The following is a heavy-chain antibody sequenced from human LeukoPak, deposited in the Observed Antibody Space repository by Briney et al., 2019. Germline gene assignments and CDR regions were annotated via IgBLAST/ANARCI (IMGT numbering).Heavy chain of an antibody. CDR3: AKGGITMIVVVEY. CDR1: GFPFSSYA. D-gene: IGHD3-22*01. Sequence: GSLRLSCAASGFPFSSYAMSWVRPAPGKGLEWVSVISGSGDSTYYADSVKGRFTISRDNSKNTLYLQVNSLRAEDTAVYYCAKGGITMIVVVEYWGQGTLVTVSS. J-gene: IGHJ4*02. V-gene: IGHV3-23*01. CDR2: ISGSGDST.